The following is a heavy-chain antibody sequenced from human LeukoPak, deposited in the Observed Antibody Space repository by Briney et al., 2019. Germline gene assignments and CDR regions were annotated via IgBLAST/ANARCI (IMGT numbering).Heavy chain of an antibody. V-gene: IGHV3-30-3*01. CDR1: GFTFSSYA. J-gene: IGHJ4*02. CDR2: ISYDGSNK. CDR3: ARGRVPN. Sequence: GGSLRLSCAASGFTFSSYAMHWVRQAPGKGLEWVAVISYDGSNKYYADSVKGRFTISRDNSKNTLYLQMNSLRAEDTALYYCARGRVPNWGQGTLVTVSS.